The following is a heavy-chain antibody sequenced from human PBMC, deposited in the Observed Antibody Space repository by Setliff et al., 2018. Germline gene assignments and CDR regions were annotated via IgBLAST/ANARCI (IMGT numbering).Heavy chain of an antibody. J-gene: IGHJ4*02. V-gene: IGHV4-39*07. Sequence: PSETLSLTCTVSGDSIRSSRYYWGWIRQPPGKGLEWIGSIYSSGNTYYNPSLKRRVSISVDTAENQVSLKVNSVTAADTGVYYCARLNFWSGFWYFTLWGQGTPVTVSS. CDR2: IYSSGNT. CDR1: GDSIRSSRYY. CDR3: ARLNFWSGFWYFTL. D-gene: IGHD3-3*01.